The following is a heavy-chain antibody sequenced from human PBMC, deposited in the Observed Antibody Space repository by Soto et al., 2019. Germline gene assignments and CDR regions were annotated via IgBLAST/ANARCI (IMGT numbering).Heavy chain of an antibody. V-gene: IGHV3-15*01. J-gene: IGHJ4*02. CDR2: IKSKTDGGTT. Sequence: GGSLRLSCAASGFTFSNAWMSWVRQAPGKGLEWVGRIKSKTDGGTTDYAAAVEGRFTISREDSKNTVYLQMDSLKTEDTAVYYCATKTTGITTTGPGYWGQGTLVTVSS. D-gene: IGHD1-20*01. CDR3: ATKTTGITTTGPGY. CDR1: GFTFSNAW.